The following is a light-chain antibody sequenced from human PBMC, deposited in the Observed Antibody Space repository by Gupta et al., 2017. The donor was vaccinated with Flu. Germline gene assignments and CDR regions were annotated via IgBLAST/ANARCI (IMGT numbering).Light chain of an antibody. J-gene: IGKJ3*01. CDR2: DAP. Sequence: EIVLTHSPATLPLSPGERATLPCRASQSDGNYLAWYQQKPGQYPRLLIYDAPYWAAGIPARFSGSGSGTDFTLTNSSREPEDSAVDYCQKRSNWPPFTFGPGTKVDIK. V-gene: IGKV3-11*01. CDR1: QSDGNY. CDR3: QKRSNWPPFT.